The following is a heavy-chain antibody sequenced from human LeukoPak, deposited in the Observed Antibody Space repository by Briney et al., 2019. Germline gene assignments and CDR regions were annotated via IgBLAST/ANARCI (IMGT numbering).Heavy chain of an antibody. J-gene: IGHJ1*01. D-gene: IGHD3-22*01. V-gene: IGHV4-30-4*01. CDR3: ARESVSGYYYGRYFQH. CDR2: IYYSGST. Sequence: KPSGTLSLTCAVSGGSISSGDYYWSWIRQPPGKGLEWIGYIYYSGSTYYNPSLKSRVTISVDTSKNQFSLKLSSVTAADTAVYYCARESVSGYYYGRYFQHWGQGTLVTVSS. CDR1: GGSISSGDYY.